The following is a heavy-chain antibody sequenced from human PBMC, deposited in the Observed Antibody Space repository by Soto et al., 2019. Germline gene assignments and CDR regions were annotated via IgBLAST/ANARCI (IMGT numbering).Heavy chain of an antibody. J-gene: IGHJ3*02. CDR1: GGTFSSYT. Sequence: GASVKVSCKASGGTFSSYTISWVRQAPGQGLEWMGRIIPILGIANYAQKFQGRVTITADKSTSTAYMELSSLRSEDTAVYYCAVPRDIVAPIDAFHIWGQGTMVTVSS. D-gene: IGHD5-12*01. V-gene: IGHV1-69*02. CDR2: IIPILGIA. CDR3: AVPRDIVAPIDAFHI.